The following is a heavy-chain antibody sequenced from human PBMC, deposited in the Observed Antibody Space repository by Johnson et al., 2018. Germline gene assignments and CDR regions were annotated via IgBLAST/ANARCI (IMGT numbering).Heavy chain of an antibody. CDR2: ISYDERNK. CDR3: AKDRAYYYDSSGYYNAEYFQH. Sequence: QVRLVESGGGVVQPGRSLGLCCAASGFTFSTYAMHWVRQAPGKGLEWVSVISYDERNKDYADSVKGRFTISRDNSKNTLNREMNSLRVEDTAVYYCAKDRAYYYDSSGYYNAEYFQHWGQGTLVTVSS. J-gene: IGHJ1*01. V-gene: IGHV3-30*18. CDR1: GFTFSTYA. D-gene: IGHD3-22*01.